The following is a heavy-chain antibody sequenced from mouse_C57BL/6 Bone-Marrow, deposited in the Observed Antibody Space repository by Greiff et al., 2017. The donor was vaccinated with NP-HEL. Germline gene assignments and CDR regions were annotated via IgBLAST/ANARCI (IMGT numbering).Heavy chain of an antibody. CDR3: ARSPYYYGSSHWYFDV. CDR1: GYTFTSYW. Sequence: VQLQQPGAELVRPGTSVKLSCKASGYTFTSYWMHWVKQRPGQGLEWIGVIDPSDSYTKYNQKFKGKATLTVDTSSSTAYMQLSSLTSEDSAVYYCARSPYYYGSSHWYFDVWGTGTTVTVSS. D-gene: IGHD1-1*01. V-gene: IGHV1-59*01. CDR2: IDPSDSYT. J-gene: IGHJ1*03.